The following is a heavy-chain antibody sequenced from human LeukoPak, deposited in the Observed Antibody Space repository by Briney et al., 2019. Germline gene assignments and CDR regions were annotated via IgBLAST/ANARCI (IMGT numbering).Heavy chain of an antibody. CDR3: AKGDRLLHYFDY. D-gene: IGHD6-25*01. V-gene: IGHV3-30*02. Sequence: GGSLRLSCAASGFTFGSYGMHWVRQAPGKGLEWVAFIRYDGSNKYYADSVKGRFTISRDNSKNTLYLQMNSLRAEDTAVYYCAKGDRLLHYFDYWGQGTLVTVSS. CDR2: IRYDGSNK. CDR1: GFTFGSYG. J-gene: IGHJ4*02.